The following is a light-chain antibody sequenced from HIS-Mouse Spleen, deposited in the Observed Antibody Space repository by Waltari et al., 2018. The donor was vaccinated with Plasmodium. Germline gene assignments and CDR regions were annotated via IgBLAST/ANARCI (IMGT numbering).Light chain of an antibody. CDR3: QQYNNWSFT. J-gene: IGKJ3*01. Sequence: EIVMTQSPATLSVSPGERATLSCRASQSVSSNLAGYQQKPGQAPRLLIYVASTRATGIPARFSGSGSGTEFTLTISSLQSEDFAVYYCQQYNNWSFTFGPGTKVDIK. V-gene: IGKV3-15*01. CDR1: QSVSSN. CDR2: VAS.